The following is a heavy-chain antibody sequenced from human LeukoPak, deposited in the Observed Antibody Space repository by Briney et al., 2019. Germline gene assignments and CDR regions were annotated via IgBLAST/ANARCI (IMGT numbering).Heavy chain of an antibody. CDR1: GGSVRSGSYH. Sequence: SETPSLTSTVSGGSVRSGSYHWSWVREPPGKGLGGIAYIFNSGSSNYNPSLKSRVTISVDTSKNQFSLKLNSVTAADTAQYHCARGVGGVREGFDIWGQGTMVTVSS. CDR3: ARGVGGVREGFDI. V-gene: IGHV4-61*01. D-gene: IGHD3-16*01. CDR2: IFNSGSS. J-gene: IGHJ3*02.